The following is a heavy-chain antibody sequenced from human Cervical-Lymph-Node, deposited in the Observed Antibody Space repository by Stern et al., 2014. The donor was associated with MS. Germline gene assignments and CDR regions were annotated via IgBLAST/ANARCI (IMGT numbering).Heavy chain of an antibody. Sequence: QVRLVQSGAEVKKPGASVKVSCKASGYTFTSYGISWVRQAPGQGLEWMGWISAYNGNTNYAQKLQGRVTMTTDTSTSTAYMELRSLRSDDTAVYYCARDRMGDSRGYFYYFDYWGQGTLVTVSS. CDR1: GYTFTSYG. CDR3: ARDRMGDSRGYFYYFDY. D-gene: IGHD3-22*01. J-gene: IGHJ4*02. CDR2: ISAYNGNT. V-gene: IGHV1-18*01.